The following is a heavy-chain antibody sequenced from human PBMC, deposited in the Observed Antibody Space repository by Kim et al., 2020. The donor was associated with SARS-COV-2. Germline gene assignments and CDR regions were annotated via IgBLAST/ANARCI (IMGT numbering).Heavy chain of an antibody. D-gene: IGHD1-20*01. J-gene: IGHJ2*01. V-gene: IGHV4-39*01. CDR2: VSYSGST. Sequence: SETLSLTCTVSGGSITSGNDYWGWLRQAPGKGLEWIGTVSYSGSTFYNPSLYNPSLESRVTFSIDTSKNQFSLKLRSVTAADTAVYYCVRLLFRYSFDF. CDR1: GGSITSGNDY. CDR3: VRLLFRYSFDF.